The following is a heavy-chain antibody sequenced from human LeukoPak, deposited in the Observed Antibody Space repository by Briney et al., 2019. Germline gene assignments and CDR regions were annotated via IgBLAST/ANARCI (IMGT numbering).Heavy chain of an antibody. Sequence: SETLSLTCTVSGGSITNSNYYWGWIRQPPGKGLEWIGSIYFSGITYWNPSLKSRVTISVDTSKNQFALKLSSVTAADTAVYYCASGGYSYEIDYWGQGTLVTVSS. J-gene: IGHJ4*02. CDR1: GGSITNSNYY. D-gene: IGHD5-18*01. V-gene: IGHV4-39*01. CDR2: IYFSGIT. CDR3: ASGGYSYEIDY.